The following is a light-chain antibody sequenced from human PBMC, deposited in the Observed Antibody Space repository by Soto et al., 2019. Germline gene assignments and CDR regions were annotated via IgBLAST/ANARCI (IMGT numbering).Light chain of an antibody. Sequence: EIVMPQSPATLSVSPGERATLSCRASQSVSSNLAWYQQKPGQAPRLLIYGASTRATGIPARFSGSGSGTEFTLTISSLQSEEFAVYYCQQYNNWSITFGQGTRLEIK. CDR1: QSVSSN. V-gene: IGKV3-15*01. CDR2: GAS. CDR3: QQYNNWSIT. J-gene: IGKJ5*01.